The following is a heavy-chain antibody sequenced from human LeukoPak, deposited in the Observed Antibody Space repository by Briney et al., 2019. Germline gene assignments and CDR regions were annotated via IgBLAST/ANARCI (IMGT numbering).Heavy chain of an antibody. CDR2: ISGSGGSA. CDR1: GFTFSSYA. V-gene: IGHV3-23*01. J-gene: IGHJ4*02. D-gene: IGHD3-22*01. Sequence: GGSLRLSCAASGFTFSSYAMSWVRQAPGKGLEWVSAISGSGGSAYYADSVKGRFTISRDNSKNTLYLQMNSLRAEDTAVYYCAKDNQDTQYYYDSSGPYWGQGTLVTVSS. CDR3: AKDNQDTQYYYDSSGPY.